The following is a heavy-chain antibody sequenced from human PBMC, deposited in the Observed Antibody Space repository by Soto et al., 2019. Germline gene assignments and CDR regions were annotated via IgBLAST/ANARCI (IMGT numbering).Heavy chain of an antibody. CDR1: GITFSSYG. J-gene: IGHJ6*02. D-gene: IGHD3-16*01. Sequence: QVQLVESGGGVVQPGRSLRLSCAASGITFSSYGMHWVRQAPGKGLEWVALIWDDGTNKYYADSVKGRFTISRDNSKNTLYLQMSSLRAEDTAVYYCARDLVITFGGVNRTYYYGMDVWGQGTTVTVSS. CDR2: IWDDGTNK. V-gene: IGHV3-33*01. CDR3: ARDLVITFGGVNRTYYYGMDV.